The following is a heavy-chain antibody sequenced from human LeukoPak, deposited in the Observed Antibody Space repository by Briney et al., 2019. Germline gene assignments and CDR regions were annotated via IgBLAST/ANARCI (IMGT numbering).Heavy chain of an antibody. J-gene: IGHJ6*02. D-gene: IGHD2-2*01. Sequence: ASVKVSCKASGYTFSGYYMHWVRQAPGQGLEWMGWINPNSGGTNYAQKFQGRVTMTRDTSISTAYMELSRLRSDDTAVYYCARDCTSCYYYYGMDVWGQGTTVTVSS. CDR3: ARDCTSCYYYYGMDV. CDR1: GYTFSGYY. CDR2: INPNSGGT. V-gene: IGHV1-2*02.